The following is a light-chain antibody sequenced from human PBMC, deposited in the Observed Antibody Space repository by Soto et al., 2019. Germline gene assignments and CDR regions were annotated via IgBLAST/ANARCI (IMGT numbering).Light chain of an antibody. CDR3: QQYNDWPPYT. Sequence: EVVMTQSPATLSVSPGDRATLSCRASRSVNSDLAWYQQKPGQAPRLLIYGASSRATGIPSRFSGSGSGTEFTLTISSLQSEDFAVYYCQQYNDWPPYTVGQGTKVDSK. CDR1: RSVNSD. V-gene: IGKV3-15*01. J-gene: IGKJ2*01. CDR2: GAS.